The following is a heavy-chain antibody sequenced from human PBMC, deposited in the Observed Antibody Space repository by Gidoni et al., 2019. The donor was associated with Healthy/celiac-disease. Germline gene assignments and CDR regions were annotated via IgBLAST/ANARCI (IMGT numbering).Heavy chain of an antibody. D-gene: IGHD3-10*01. J-gene: IGHJ3*02. CDR3: AKEGPITMVRGRGAFDI. V-gene: IGHV3-23*01. CDR2: ISGSGGST. CDR1: GFTFSSYA. Sequence: EVQPLESGGGLAQPGGSLRLSWAASGFTFSSYAMGGVRQARGKGLECVSAISGSGGSTYYADSVKGRFTISRDNSKNTLYLQMNSLRADDTAVYYCAKEGPITMVRGRGAFDIWGQGTMVTVSS.